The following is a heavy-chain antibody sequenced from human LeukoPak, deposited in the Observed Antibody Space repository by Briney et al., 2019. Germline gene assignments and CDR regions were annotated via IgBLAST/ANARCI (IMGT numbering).Heavy chain of an antibody. CDR1: GYTFTGYY. D-gene: IGHD3-9*01. J-gene: IGHJ5*02. Sequence: ASVKVSCKASGYTFTGYYMHWVRQAPGQGLEWMGWINPNSGGTNYAQKFQGRVTMTRDTSISTAYMELSRLRSDDTAVYYCARGDYDILTGLSPYNWFDPWGQGTLVTVSS. CDR3: ARGDYDILTGLSPYNWFDP. V-gene: IGHV1-2*02. CDR2: INPNSGGT.